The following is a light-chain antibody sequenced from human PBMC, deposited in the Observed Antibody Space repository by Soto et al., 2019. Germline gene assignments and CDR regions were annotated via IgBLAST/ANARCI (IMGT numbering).Light chain of an antibody. Sequence: QSVLTPPPSASGSPGQSVTISCTGTKNDIGVYDFVSWYQHHPGKAPRLIMYEVVQRPSGVPDRFSGSKSGNTASLTVSGLQAADEADYFCKSYAGSNTYVFGSGTKVTVL. J-gene: IGLJ1*01. CDR3: KSYAGSNTYV. V-gene: IGLV2-8*01. CDR2: EVV. CDR1: KNDIGVYDF.